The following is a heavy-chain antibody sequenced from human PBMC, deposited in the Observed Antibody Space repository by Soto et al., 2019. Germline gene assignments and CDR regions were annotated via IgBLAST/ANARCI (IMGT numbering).Heavy chain of an antibody. CDR3: ARDLSGYSYGSGDYYGMDV. Sequence: GGSLRLSCAASGFTFSSYAMSWVRQAPGKGLEWVSAISGSGGSTYYADSVKGRFTISRDNSKNTLYLQMNSLRAEDTAVYYCARDLSGYSYGSGDYYGMDVWGQGTTVTVSS. J-gene: IGHJ6*02. CDR1: GFTFSSYA. D-gene: IGHD5-18*01. V-gene: IGHV3-23*01. CDR2: ISGSGGST.